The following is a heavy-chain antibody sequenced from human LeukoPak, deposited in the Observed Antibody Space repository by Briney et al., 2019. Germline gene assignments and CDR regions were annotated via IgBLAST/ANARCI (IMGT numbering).Heavy chain of an antibody. CDR3: ASGEYSSSSEAFDY. Sequence: ASVKVSCKASGYTFTSYGISWVRQAPGQGLEWMGWISAYNGNTNYAQKLQGRVTMTTDTSTSTAYMELRSLRSDDTAVYYCASGEYSSSSEAFDYWGQGTLVTVSS. J-gene: IGHJ4*02. CDR2: ISAYNGNT. D-gene: IGHD6-6*01. CDR1: GYTFTSYG. V-gene: IGHV1-18*01.